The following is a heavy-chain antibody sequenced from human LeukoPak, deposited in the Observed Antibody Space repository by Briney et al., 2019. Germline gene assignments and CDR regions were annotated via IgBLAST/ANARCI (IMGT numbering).Heavy chain of an antibody. D-gene: IGHD5-24*01. CDR2: INPSGGST. Sequence: ASVKVSCKASGYTFTSYYMHWVRQAPGQGLEGMGIINPSGGSTSYAQKFQGRVTMTRDMSTSTVYMELSSLRSEDTAVYYCARDGGVATIRFDYWGQGTLVTVSS. J-gene: IGHJ4*02. CDR3: ARDGGVATIRFDY. CDR1: GYTFTSYY. V-gene: IGHV1-46*01.